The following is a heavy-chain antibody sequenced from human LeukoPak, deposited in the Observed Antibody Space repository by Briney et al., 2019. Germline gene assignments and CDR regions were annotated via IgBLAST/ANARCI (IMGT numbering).Heavy chain of an antibody. Sequence: GGSLRLSCAASGFTFSSYAMSWVGQAPGKGLDGVSAISGSGGSTYYADSVKGRFTISRDNTNNTMYLQMNSMRAEDTAVYYCAKEARSYYYGSGSSDYWGQGTLVTVSS. CDR3: AKEARSYYYGSGSSDY. J-gene: IGHJ4*02. V-gene: IGHV3-23*01. D-gene: IGHD3-10*01. CDR1: GFTFSSYA. CDR2: ISGSGGST.